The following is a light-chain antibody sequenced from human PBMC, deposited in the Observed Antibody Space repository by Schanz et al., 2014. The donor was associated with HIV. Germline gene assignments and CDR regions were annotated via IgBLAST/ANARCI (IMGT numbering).Light chain of an antibody. J-gene: IGKJ1*01. CDR3: QQYSGSPPWT. Sequence: EIVLTQSPGTLSLSPGERATLSCRASQSVSSNLAWYQQTPGQAPTLLIYGASTRATGIPDRFSGSGSGTDFTLTISGLEPDDFAVYYCQQYSGSPPWTFGQGTKVEIK. V-gene: IGKV3-20*01. CDR1: QSVSSN. CDR2: GAS.